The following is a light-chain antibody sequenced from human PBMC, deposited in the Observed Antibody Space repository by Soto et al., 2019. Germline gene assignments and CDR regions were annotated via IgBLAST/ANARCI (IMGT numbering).Light chain of an antibody. CDR2: EVS. J-gene: IGLJ1*01. V-gene: IGLV2-23*02. CDR3: CSYAGSSSGWV. CDR1: SSDVGSYNL. Sequence: QSVLTQPASVSGSPGQSLTISCTGTSSDVGSYNLVSWYQQHPGKAPKLMIYEVSKRPSGVSNRFSGSKSGNTASLTISGLQAEDVADYYCCSYAGSSSGWVFGTGTKVTV.